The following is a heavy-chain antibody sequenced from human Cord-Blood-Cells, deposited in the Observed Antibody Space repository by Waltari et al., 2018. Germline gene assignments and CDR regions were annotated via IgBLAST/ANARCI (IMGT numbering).Heavy chain of an antibody. J-gene: IGHJ3*02. CDR3: ARDPNPYYDFWSGYYRGGAFDI. V-gene: IGHV4-4*07. CDR1: GGSISSYY. CDR2: IYTSGST. Sequence: QVQLQESGPGLVKPSETLSLTCTVSGGSISSYYWSWIRQPAGKGLEWIGRIYTSGSTNYNPSLKSRVTMSVDTSKNQFSLKLISVTAADTAVYYCARDPNPYYDFWSGYYRGGAFDIWGQGTMVTVSS. D-gene: IGHD3-3*01.